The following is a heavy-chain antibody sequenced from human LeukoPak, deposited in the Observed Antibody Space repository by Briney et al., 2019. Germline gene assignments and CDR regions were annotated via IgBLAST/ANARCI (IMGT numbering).Heavy chain of an antibody. CDR2: ISYSGTN. J-gene: IGHJ5*02. CDR1: GGSVSSSSYY. D-gene: IGHD7-27*01. CDR3: ASLGTLRS. Sequence: SETLSLTCTVSGGSVSSSSYYWGWIRQPPGKGLEWIGSISYSGTNYNNPSLKSRVSMSIDTSKNQLSVKLTSVTAADTAMYYCASLGTLRSWGQGTLVTVSS. V-gene: IGHV4-39*01.